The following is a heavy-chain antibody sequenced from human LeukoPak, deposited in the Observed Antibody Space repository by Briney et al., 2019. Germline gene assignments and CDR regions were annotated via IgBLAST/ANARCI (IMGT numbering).Heavy chain of an antibody. CDR1: GGSFSGYY. CDR2: INHSGST. CDR3: ARNSCPSGSCYDNRGYFDY. J-gene: IGHJ4*02. Sequence: KPSETLSLTCAVYGGSFSGYYWSWIRQPPGKGLEWIGEINHSGSTNYNPSLKSRVTISVDTSKNQFSLKLSSVTAADTAVYYCARNSCPSGSCYDNRGYFDYWGQGTLVTVSS. D-gene: IGHD2-15*01. V-gene: IGHV4-34*01.